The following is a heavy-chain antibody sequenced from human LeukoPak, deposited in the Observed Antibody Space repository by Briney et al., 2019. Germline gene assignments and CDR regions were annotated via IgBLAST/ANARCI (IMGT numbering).Heavy chain of an antibody. V-gene: IGHV4-34*01. CDR2: INHSGST. CDR1: GGSFSGYY. CDR3: ARGAIAAAGTEWFDP. D-gene: IGHD6-13*01. J-gene: IGHJ5*02. Sequence: SETLSLTCAVYGGSFSGYYWSWIRQPPGKGLEWIGEINHSGSTNYNPSLKSRVTISVDTSKNQFSLKLSSVTAADTAVNYCARGAIAAAGTEWFDPWGQGTLVTVSS.